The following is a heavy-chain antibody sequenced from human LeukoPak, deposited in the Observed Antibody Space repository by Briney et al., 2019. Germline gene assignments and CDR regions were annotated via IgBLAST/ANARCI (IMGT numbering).Heavy chain of an antibody. Sequence: SETLSLTCAVYGGSFSGYYWSWIRQPPGKGLEWIGEINHSGSTNYNPSLKGRVTISVDTSKNQFSLKLSSVTAADTAVYYCAREKRIGGYSYGWVYYFDYWGQGTLVTVSS. CDR1: GGSFSGYY. CDR3: AREKRIGGYSYGWVYYFDY. CDR2: INHSGST. J-gene: IGHJ4*02. V-gene: IGHV4-34*01. D-gene: IGHD5-18*01.